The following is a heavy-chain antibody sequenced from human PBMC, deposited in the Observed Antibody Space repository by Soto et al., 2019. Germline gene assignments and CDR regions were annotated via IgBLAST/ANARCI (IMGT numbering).Heavy chain of an antibody. CDR3: ASHYDLWTGYLSPVDY. Sequence: PGGSLRLSCAASGYTFSDYYLSWIRQAPGKGLEWISYIDTSSTKIYYADSVGGRFTISRDNGKNSLFLEMNNLRVEDTAVYFCASHYDLWTGYLSPVDYWGRGTLVTVSS. V-gene: IGHV3-11*01. J-gene: IGHJ4*02. D-gene: IGHD3-3*01. CDR1: GYTFSDYY. CDR2: IDTSSTKI.